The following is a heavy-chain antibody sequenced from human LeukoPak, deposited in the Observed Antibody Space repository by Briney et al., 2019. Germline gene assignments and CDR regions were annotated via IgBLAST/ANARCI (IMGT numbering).Heavy chain of an antibody. CDR3: ARGRLGRQHASFFDS. CDR2: IYYIGGT. CDR1: DGSMGTYY. Sequence: SETLSLTCSVSDGSMGTYYWGWIRQPPGKGLEWVGCIYYIGGTTYTPSLKSRVTVSVDTSKNQFSLKLTSMTAADTAVYYCARGRLGRQHASFFDSWGQGTLVTVSS. J-gene: IGHJ4*02. V-gene: IGHV4-59*08. D-gene: IGHD2-2*01.